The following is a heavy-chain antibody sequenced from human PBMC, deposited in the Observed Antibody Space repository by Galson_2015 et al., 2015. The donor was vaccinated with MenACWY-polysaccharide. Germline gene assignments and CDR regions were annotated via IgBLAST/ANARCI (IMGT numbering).Heavy chain of an antibody. CDR1: GFSITSYA. CDR3: ARGHYGMDV. J-gene: IGHJ6*02. Sequence: SLRLSCAVSGFSITSYAVNWVRQAPGKGLEWVANINKEGREKHYVDSVEGRFSISRDNAKSSMYLQMNSLRVDDTAVYYCARGHYGMDVWGQGTTVTVS. V-gene: IGHV3-7*01. CDR2: INKEGREK.